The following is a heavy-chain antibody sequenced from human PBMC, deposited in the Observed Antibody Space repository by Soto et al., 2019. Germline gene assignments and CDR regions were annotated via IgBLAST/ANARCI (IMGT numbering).Heavy chain of an antibody. V-gene: IGHV4-39*01. J-gene: IGHJ3*02. CDR1: GGSFRNSH. D-gene: IGHD4-17*01. CDR3: ARHISQKSGDDAFDI. CDR2: GTS. Sequence: SETLSLTCSVSGGSFRNSHWAWIRQPPGKGLEWIGGTSYYSPPLRSRVTISLDTTMSQFSLTVSSVTAADTAVYYCARHISQKSGDDAFDIWGPGTVVTVSS.